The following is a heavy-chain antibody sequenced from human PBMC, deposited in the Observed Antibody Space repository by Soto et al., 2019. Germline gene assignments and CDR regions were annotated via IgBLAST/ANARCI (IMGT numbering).Heavy chain of an antibody. CDR3: AHTIAVSSSWFGPIYY. V-gene: IGHV2-5*02. J-gene: IGHJ4*02. CDR1: GFSLSTTGVG. D-gene: IGHD6-13*01. Sequence: QITLKESGPTLVKPTQTLTLTCTFSGFSLSTTGVGVSWIRQPPGKALEWLAVIYWDDDKRYSQFLQSRLTITKDTSKNQVGLTMTNMDPVDTAAYYCAHTIAVSSSWFGPIYYWGQGTPVTVSS. CDR2: IYWDDDK.